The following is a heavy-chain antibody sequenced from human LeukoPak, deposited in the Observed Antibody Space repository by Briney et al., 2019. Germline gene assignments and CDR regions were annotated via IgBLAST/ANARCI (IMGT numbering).Heavy chain of an antibody. CDR2: IEPSVSYT. CDR3: ATGPDTANLLYYFDY. V-gene: IGHV5-10-1*01. D-gene: IGHD5-18*01. CDR1: GYSFTSYW. J-gene: IGHJ4*02. Sequence: EESLKISCKGSGYSFTSYWISWVRQMPGKGLEWMGRIEPSVSYTNNSPSFQGHVTISADKSINTAYLQWSSLKASDTAMYYCATGPDTANLLYYFDYWGQGTLVTVSS.